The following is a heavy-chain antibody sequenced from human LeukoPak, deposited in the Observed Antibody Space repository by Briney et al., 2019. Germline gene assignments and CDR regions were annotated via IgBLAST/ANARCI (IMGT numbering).Heavy chain of an antibody. V-gene: IGHV5-51*01. CDR2: IYPGDSDS. CDR3: ARLSIPAASLSRRYYLDY. Sequence: GESLKISCKGSGYSFTSYWIGWVRQMPGKGLEWMGIIYPGDSDSRYSPSFQGQVTISADESISTAYLQWSSLKASDTAMYYCARLSIPAASLSRRYYLDYWGQGTLVTVSS. D-gene: IGHD6-13*01. J-gene: IGHJ4*02. CDR1: GYSFTSYW.